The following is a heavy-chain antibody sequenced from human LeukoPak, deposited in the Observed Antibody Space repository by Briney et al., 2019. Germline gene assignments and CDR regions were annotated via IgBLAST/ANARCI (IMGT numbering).Heavy chain of an antibody. D-gene: IGHD1-26*01. V-gene: IGHV3-7*05. Sequence: GGSLRLSCAASGFTFRSYWMSWVRQAPGKGLEWVANIKQDGSEKYYVDSVEGRFTISRDNAKNSLYLQMNSLRAEDTAVYYCARAGDLSPYYFDYWGQGTLVTVSS. J-gene: IGHJ4*02. CDR1: GFTFRSYW. CDR2: IKQDGSEK. CDR3: ARAGDLSPYYFDY.